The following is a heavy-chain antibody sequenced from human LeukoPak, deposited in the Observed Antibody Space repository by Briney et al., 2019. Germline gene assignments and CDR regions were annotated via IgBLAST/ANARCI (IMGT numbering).Heavy chain of an antibody. V-gene: IGHV4-38-2*01. CDR2: ISQSAIA. Sequence: PSETLSLTCAVSGYSINNAHYWAWVRQPPGKGLEWIGNISQSAIASYNQSLKSRVTISLDTSNNHFSLDLRSVTAADTAVYFCARASVEHSIVAGDYFDYWGQGTLVTVSS. D-gene: IGHD2-15*01. CDR3: ARASVEHSIVAGDYFDY. J-gene: IGHJ4*02. CDR1: GYSINNAHY.